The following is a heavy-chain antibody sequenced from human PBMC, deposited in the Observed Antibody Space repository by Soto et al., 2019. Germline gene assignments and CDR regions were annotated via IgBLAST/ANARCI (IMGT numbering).Heavy chain of an antibody. CDR3: AKMGDSSGYDFFDY. CDR2: ISGSGGRT. J-gene: IGHJ4*02. Sequence: GSLRLSCAGSGFTFSSYAMSWVRQAPGKGLEWVSSISGSGGRTYYADSVKGRFTISRDNSKNTLNLQMNSLRVEDTAVYYCAKMGDSSGYDFFDYWGQGTLVTVSS. CDR1: GFTFSSYA. V-gene: IGHV3-23*01. D-gene: IGHD3-22*01.